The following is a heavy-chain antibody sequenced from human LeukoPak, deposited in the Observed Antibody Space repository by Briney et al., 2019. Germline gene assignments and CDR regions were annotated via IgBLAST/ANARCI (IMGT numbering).Heavy chain of an antibody. CDR1: GGSFSGYY. V-gene: IGHV4-34*01. CDR3: ARGGRGYYGSGSYYNNWFDP. J-gene: IGHJ5*02. D-gene: IGHD3-10*01. Sequence: PSETLSLTCAVYGGSFSGYYWSWIRQPPGKGLEWIGEINHSGSTNYDPSLKSRVTISVDTSKNQFSLKLSSVTAADTAVYYCARGGRGYYGSGSYYNNWFDPWGQGTLVTVSS. CDR2: INHSGST.